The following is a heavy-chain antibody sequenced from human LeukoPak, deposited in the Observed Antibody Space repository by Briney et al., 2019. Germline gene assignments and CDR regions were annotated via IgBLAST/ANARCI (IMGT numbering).Heavy chain of an antibody. Sequence: SETLSLTCTVSGGSICSRSHHWGWIRQPPGKGLEWIGNIYYSGSTFYNPSLKSRVTISVDTSQEQFSLKLSSVTAADTAVYYCAREGWGYNDGRGSFDYWGQGTLVTVSS. CDR2: IYYSGST. D-gene: IGHD3-22*01. CDR3: AREGWGYNDGRGSFDY. CDR1: GGSICSRSHH. V-gene: IGHV4-39*02. J-gene: IGHJ4*02.